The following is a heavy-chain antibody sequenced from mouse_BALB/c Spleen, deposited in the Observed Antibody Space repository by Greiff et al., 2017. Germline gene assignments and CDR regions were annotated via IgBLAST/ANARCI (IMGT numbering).Heavy chain of an antibody. V-gene: IGHV3-6*02. Sequence: EESGPGLVKPSQSLSLTCSVTGYSITSGYYWNWIRQFPGNKLEWMGYISYDGSNNYNPSLKNRISITRDTSKNQFFLKLNSVTTEDTATYYCAIWLRRNYAMDYWGQGTSVTVSS. CDR3: AIWLRRNYAMDY. J-gene: IGHJ4*01. CDR2: ISYDGSN. D-gene: IGHD2-2*01. CDR1: GYSITSGYY.